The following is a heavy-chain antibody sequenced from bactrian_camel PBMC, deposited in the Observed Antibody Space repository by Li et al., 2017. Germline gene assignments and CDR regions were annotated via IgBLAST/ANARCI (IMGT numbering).Heavy chain of an antibody. CDR1: GFTFSSYG. CDR2: VNNNDGRV. J-gene: IGHJ7*01. V-gene: IGHV3S40*01. Sequence: VQLVESGGGLVQPGGSLRLSCAASGFTFSSYGMSWVRQAPGKEREGVAAVNNNDGRVNYAESVKGRFTISQDNAKNTVYLEMNNLKPEDTAMYYCAAKTIEGSCSVVSAIDLWGTGTQVTVS. D-gene: IGHD4*01.